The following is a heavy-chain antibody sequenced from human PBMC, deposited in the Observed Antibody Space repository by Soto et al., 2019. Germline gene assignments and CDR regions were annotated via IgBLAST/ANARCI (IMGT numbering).Heavy chain of an antibody. CDR1: RGTFSSYA. CDR3: ARVKEWGRKLAFDI. CDR2: IIPIFGTA. Sequence: QVQLVQSGAEVKKPGSSVKVSCKASRGTFSSYAISWVRQAPGQGLEWMGGIIPIFGTANYAQKFQGRVTITADESTSKGYMELSSLRSEDTAVYYCARVKEWGRKLAFDIWGQGTMVTVSS. D-gene: IGHD3-3*01. V-gene: IGHV1-69*01. J-gene: IGHJ3*02.